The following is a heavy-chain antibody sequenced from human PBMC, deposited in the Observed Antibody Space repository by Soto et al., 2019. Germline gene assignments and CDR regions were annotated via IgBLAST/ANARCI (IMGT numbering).Heavy chain of an antibody. V-gene: IGHV3-23*01. Sequence: GGSLRLSCAASGFTFSSYAMSWVRQAPGKGLKWVSAISGSGGSTYYADSVKGRFTISRDNSKNRLYLQMNSLRAEDTAVYYCAKDSDYDYIWGSYRYTVHAFDIWGQGTMVTVSS. CDR3: AKDSDYDYIWGSYRYTVHAFDI. CDR1: GFTFSSYA. J-gene: IGHJ3*02. D-gene: IGHD3-16*02. CDR2: ISGSGGST.